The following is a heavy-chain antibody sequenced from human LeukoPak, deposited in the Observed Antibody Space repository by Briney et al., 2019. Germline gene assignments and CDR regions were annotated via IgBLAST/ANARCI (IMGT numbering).Heavy chain of an antibody. CDR2: IYTSGST. Sequence: SSETLSLTCTVSGGSISTYYWSWIRQPAGKGLEWIGRIYTSGSTNYNPSLKSRVTMSVDTSKNQFSLKLSSVTAADTAVYYCARDLVGATPYNWFDPWGQGTLVTVSS. V-gene: IGHV4-4*07. CDR3: ARDLVGATPYNWFDP. D-gene: IGHD1-26*01. CDR1: GGSISTYY. J-gene: IGHJ5*02.